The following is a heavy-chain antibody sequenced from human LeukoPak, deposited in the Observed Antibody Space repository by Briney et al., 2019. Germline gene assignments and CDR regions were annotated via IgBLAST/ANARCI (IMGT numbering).Heavy chain of an antibody. J-gene: IGHJ4*02. CDR1: GHRFNSHW. V-gene: IGHV5-51*01. Sequence: GESLKISCQGSGHRFNSHWIGWVRQMPGKGLEWMGSVFLDDSDTRYSPSFQGQVTISAAKSISTVYLQWNGLKASDTAMYYCATFTSHYLDSRSSHKADAPFFDFWGQGTLVTVSS. CDR2: VFLDDSDT. D-gene: IGHD3-10*01. CDR3: ATFTSHYLDSRSSHKADAPFFDF.